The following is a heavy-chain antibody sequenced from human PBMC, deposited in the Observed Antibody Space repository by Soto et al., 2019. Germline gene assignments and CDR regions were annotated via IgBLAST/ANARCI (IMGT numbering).Heavy chain of an antibody. CDR3: ARDREANYYYGMDV. CDR1: GFTFSSYA. Sequence: GGSLRLSCAASGFTFSSYAMHWVRQAPGKGLEWVAVISYDGSNKYYADSVKGRFTISRDNSKNTLYLQMNSLRAEDTAVYYCARDREANYYYGMDVWGQGTTVTVSS. J-gene: IGHJ6*02. D-gene: IGHD1-26*01. V-gene: IGHV3-30-3*01. CDR2: ISYDGSNK.